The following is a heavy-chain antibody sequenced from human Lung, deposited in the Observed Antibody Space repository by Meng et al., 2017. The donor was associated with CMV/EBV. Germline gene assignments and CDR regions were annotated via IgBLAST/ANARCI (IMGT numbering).Heavy chain of an antibody. CDR2: ISFDGRTK. J-gene: IGHJ6*02. CDR3: ARAGDIVEVSDPLRQNYYYYGMDL. D-gene: IGHD2-15*01. V-gene: IGHV3-30*04. CDR1: EFTLSPYA. Sequence: PCTASEFTLSPYALHRVRQAPGKGLEWVALISFDGRTKYNTDSVKGRFTISRDSSQNTVYLHINSLRGEDTAVYYCARAGDIVEVSDPLRQNYYYYGMDLWGQGTTVTVSS.